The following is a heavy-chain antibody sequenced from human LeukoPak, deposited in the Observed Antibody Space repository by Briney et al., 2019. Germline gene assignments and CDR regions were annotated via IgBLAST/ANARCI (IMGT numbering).Heavy chain of an antibody. J-gene: IGHJ3*02. CDR2: IYHSGST. D-gene: IGHD3-16*01. Sequence: KPSETLSLTCCVSGYSISSGYDWGWIRQPPGKGLEWIGSIYHSGSTYYHPSLKSRVTISVDTSKNQFSLRLSSVTAADTAVYYCARVGGPFDIWGQGPMVTVSS. CDR1: GYSISSGYD. CDR3: ARVGGPFDI. V-gene: IGHV4-38-2*02.